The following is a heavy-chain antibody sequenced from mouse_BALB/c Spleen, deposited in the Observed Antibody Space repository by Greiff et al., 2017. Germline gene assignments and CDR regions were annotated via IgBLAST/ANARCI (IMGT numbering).Heavy chain of an antibody. CDR1: GFTFNTYA. CDR2: IRSKSNNYAT. J-gene: IGHJ4*01. Sequence: EVMLVESGGGLVQPKGSLKLSCAASGFTFNTYAMNWVRQAPGKGLEWVARIRSKSNNYATYYADSVKDRFTISRDDSQSMLYLQMNNLKTEDTAMYYCVRHGYDAMDYWGQGTSVTVSS. CDR3: VRHGYDAMDY. V-gene: IGHV10-1*02.